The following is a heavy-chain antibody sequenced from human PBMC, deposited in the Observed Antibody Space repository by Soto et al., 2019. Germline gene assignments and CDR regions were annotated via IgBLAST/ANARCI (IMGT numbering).Heavy chain of an antibody. J-gene: IGHJ5*02. CDR2: ISNYNGKT. CDR3: ARDSLYSKYGFDP. CDR1: VYTFTAYG. D-gene: IGHD4-4*01. V-gene: IGHV1-18*01. Sequence: QVQLEQSGPEVKKPGASVKVSWKASVYTFTAYGISWVRQAPGQGLEWMGWISNYNGKTNYAQKLQGRLTMTTDTATTTAYMELRSLRSDDTAVYYSARDSLYSKYGFDPWGQGTLVTVFS.